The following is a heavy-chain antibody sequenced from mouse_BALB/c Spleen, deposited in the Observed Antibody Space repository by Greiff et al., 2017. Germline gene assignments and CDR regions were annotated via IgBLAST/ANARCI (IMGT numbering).Heavy chain of an antibody. V-gene: IGHV1-55*01. D-gene: IGHD3-1*01. CDR2: IYPGSGST. CDR1: GYNFTSYW. Sequence: VQLQQPGAELVKPGTSVKLSCKASGYNFTSYWINWVKLRPGQGLEWIGDIYPGSGSTNYNEKFKSKATLTVDTSSSTAYMQLSSLASEDSALYYCARSGILSNFDYWGQGTTLTVSS. J-gene: IGHJ2*01. CDR3: ARSGILSNFDY.